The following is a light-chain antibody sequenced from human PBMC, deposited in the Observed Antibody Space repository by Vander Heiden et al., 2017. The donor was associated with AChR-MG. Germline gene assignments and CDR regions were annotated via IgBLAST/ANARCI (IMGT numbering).Light chain of an antibody. J-gene: IGKJ1*01. CDR2: DAA. CDR1: QGVSSY. V-gene: IGKV3-11*01. Sequence: EILLTQSPAPLSPSPGDRATISCRASQGVSSYLAWYQQKPGQAPRILIYDAANRATGIAATFSGSGSGTDFTPTISSLEPEDYAVYYCQQRSNWPSWTFGQGTKVEIK. CDR3: QQRSNWPSWT.